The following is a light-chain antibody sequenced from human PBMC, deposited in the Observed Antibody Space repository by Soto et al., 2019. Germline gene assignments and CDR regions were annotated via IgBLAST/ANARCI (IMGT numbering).Light chain of an antibody. CDR3: QHYNTYPLT. V-gene: IGKV1-5*03. Sequence: DIQMTQSPSTLSASVGDRVTITCRASQSISSWLAWYQHKPGKDPKVLIYKASTLESGVPSRFSGSGSGTEFTLTISSLQPDDFATYYCQHYNTYPLTFGGGTKVELK. CDR2: KAS. J-gene: IGKJ4*01. CDR1: QSISSW.